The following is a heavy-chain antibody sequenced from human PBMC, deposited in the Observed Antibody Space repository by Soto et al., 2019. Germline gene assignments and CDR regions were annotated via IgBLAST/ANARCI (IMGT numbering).Heavy chain of an antibody. CDR2: IIPIFGTA. J-gene: IGHJ4*02. Sequence: SVKVSCKASGGTFSSYAISWVRQAPGQGLEWMGGIIPIFGTANYAQKFQGRVTITADESTSTAYMELSSLRSEDTAVYYCARGSRGMATIFDYWGQGTLVTVSS. V-gene: IGHV1-69*13. D-gene: IGHD5-12*01. CDR1: GGTFSSYA. CDR3: ARGSRGMATIFDY.